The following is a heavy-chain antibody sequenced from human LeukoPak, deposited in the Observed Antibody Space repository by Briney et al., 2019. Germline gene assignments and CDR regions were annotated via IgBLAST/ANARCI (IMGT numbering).Heavy chain of an antibody. Sequence: SETLSLTCAVYGGSFSGYYWSWIRQPPGEGLEWIGEINHSGSTNYNPSLKSRVTISVDTSKNQFSLKLSSVTAADTAVYYCARGRMYGEGWFDPWGQGTLVTVSS. J-gene: IGHJ5*02. CDR2: INHSGST. V-gene: IGHV4-34*01. D-gene: IGHD4-17*01. CDR3: ARGRMYGEGWFDP. CDR1: GGSFSGYY.